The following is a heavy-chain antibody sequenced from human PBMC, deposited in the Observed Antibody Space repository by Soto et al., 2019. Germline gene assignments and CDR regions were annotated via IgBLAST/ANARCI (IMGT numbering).Heavy chain of an antibody. Sequence: QVQLQESGPGLVQPSGTLSLTCAVSGDSINNRHWWSWVRQTPGKGLEWIGETYHSGTTNYNPSLKTRVTISIDTSKNQFSLKMNSVTAADTAVDYCAREVNSSPARGPNWFDPWGQGTLVTVSS. CDR1: GDSINNRHW. J-gene: IGHJ5*02. CDR3: AREVNSSPARGPNWFDP. D-gene: IGHD6-13*01. CDR2: TYHSGTT. V-gene: IGHV4-4*02.